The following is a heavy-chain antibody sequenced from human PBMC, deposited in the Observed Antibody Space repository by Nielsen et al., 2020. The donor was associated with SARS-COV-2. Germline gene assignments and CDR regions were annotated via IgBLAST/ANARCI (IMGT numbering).Heavy chain of an antibody. D-gene: IGHD3-22*01. CDR3: ARDSHYYDISAYQSTAPDY. J-gene: IGHJ4*02. CDR1: GFTVSSNY. Sequence: GESLKISCAASGFTVSSNYMSWVRQAPGKGLEWVANIKQDGSEKYYVDSVKGRFTISRDNAKNSLYLQMNSLRAEDTAVYYCARDSHYYDISAYQSTAPDYWGQGTLVTVSS. CDR2: IKQDGSEK. V-gene: IGHV3-7*01.